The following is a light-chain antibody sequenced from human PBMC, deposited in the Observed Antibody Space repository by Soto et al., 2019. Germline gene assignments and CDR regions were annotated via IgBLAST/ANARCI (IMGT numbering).Light chain of an antibody. V-gene: IGKV3-15*01. CDR1: QSVGNQ. J-gene: IGKJ1*01. CDR2: GAS. Sequence: ETVMTQSPATLSVSPGERATLSCRASQSVGNQLAWYQQRPGQAPRLLMYGASSGATGVPVRFSGSGSGTEFTLTISSLQSEDFALYYCQQYNDWPRTFGQGTKVEIK. CDR3: QQYNDWPRT.